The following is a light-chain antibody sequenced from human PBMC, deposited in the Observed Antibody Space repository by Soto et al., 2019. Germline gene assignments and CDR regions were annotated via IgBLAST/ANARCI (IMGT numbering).Light chain of an antibody. V-gene: IGKV3-20*01. CDR2: GAS. CDR3: QQYGSSPGFT. CDR1: QSVSNNY. J-gene: IGKJ3*01. Sequence: EIVLTQSPGTLSLTPGERATLSCGASQSVSNNYLAWYQQKPGQAPRLLIYGASSRATGIPDRFSGSGSGTEFTLTISSLQSEDFAVYYCQQYGSSPGFTFGPGTKVDIK.